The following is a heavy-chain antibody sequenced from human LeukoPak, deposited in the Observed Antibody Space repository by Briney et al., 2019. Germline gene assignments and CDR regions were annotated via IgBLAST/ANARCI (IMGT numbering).Heavy chain of an antibody. CDR2: IYYSGST. CDR3: ARGGLGFLNWFDP. Sequence: SETLSLTCTVSGGSINSDYWSWIRQPPGKGLEWIGYIYYSGSTNYNPSLKSRVTISVDTSKNQFSLKLSSVTAADAAVYYCARGGLGFLNWFDPWGQGTLVTVSS. V-gene: IGHV4-59*01. J-gene: IGHJ5*02. CDR1: GGSINSDY. D-gene: IGHD2/OR15-2a*01.